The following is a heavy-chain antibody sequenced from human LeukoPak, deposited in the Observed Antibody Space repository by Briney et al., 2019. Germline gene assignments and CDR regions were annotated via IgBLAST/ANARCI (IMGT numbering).Heavy chain of an antibody. Sequence: PSETLSLTCAVSGYSIRSDYYWGWIRQPPGKGLEWIGSIYQSGSTHYNPSLKSRVTISIDTSKNQFSLKLSSMTAADTVVYYCARNSSWYFDYWGQGTLVTVSS. CDR2: IYQSGST. D-gene: IGHD6-13*01. CDR3: ARNSSWYFDY. V-gene: IGHV4-38-2*01. J-gene: IGHJ4*02. CDR1: GYSIRSDYY.